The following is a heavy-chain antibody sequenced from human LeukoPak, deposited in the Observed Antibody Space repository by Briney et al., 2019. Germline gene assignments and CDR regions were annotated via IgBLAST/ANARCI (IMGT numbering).Heavy chain of an antibody. Sequence: PSETLSLTCTVSGGSISSHYWSWIRQPPGKGLEWIGYVYNSGSTNYNPSLTSRVTISVDTSKNQFSLNLSSVTAADTAVYYCARPRTAISGAYYYYYTDVWGKGTTVTVSS. CDR1: GGSISSHY. CDR2: VYNSGST. CDR3: ARPRTAISGAYYYYYTDV. D-gene: IGHD5-18*01. J-gene: IGHJ6*03. V-gene: IGHV4-59*08.